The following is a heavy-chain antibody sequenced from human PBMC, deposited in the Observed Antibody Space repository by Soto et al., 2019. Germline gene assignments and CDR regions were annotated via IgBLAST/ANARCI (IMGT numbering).Heavy chain of an antibody. CDR2: IYYSGST. V-gene: IGHV4-39*01. D-gene: IGHD2-2*01. J-gene: IGHJ4*02. Sequence: QLQLQESGPGLVKPSETRSLTCTVSGGSISSSSYYWGWIRQPPGKGLEWIGSIYYSGSTYYNPSLKSRATISEDTSENQCALKLSSVAAADTAGYYCARMVVAAARVDCWGQGNLVPVAA. CDR3: ARMVVAAARVDC. CDR1: GGSISSSSYY.